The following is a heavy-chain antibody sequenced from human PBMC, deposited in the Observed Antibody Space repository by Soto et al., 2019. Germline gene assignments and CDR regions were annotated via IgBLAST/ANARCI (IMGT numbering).Heavy chain of an antibody. CDR1: GGTFNNYA. D-gene: IGHD5-18*01. V-gene: IGHV1-69*06. CDR2: IIPRFGTP. J-gene: IGHJ5*02. CDR3: ARDLGYSTIGWLDP. Sequence: QVQLVQSGAEVKQPGSSVKVSCRASGGTFNNYAVSWVRQAPGQGLEWMGGIIPRFGTPNHSPEFQGRVTFTADTSMHTVYMELSSLKSEDTDIYHCARDLGYSTIGWLDPWGQGTLVTVSS.